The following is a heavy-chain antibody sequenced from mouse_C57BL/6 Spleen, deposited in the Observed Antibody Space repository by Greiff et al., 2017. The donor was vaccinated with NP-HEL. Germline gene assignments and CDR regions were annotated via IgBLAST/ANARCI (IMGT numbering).Heavy chain of an antibody. D-gene: IGHD1-1*01. V-gene: IGHV1-53*01. Sequence: VQLQQPGTELVKPGASVKLSCKASGYTFTSYWMHWVKQRPGQGLEWIGNLHPSNGGTTYNEKFKSKATLTVDKSSSTAYMQLSSLTSEDASVYCCARSITTVEYYLDYWGQGTTLTVAS. J-gene: IGHJ2*01. CDR2: LHPSNGGT. CDR3: ARSITTVEYYLDY. CDR1: GYTFTSYW.